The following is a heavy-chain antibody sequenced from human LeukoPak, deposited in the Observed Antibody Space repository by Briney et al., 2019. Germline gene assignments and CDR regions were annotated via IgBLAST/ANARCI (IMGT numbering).Heavy chain of an antibody. CDR1: GFTFSSYS. CDR2: ITASSSAM. D-gene: IGHD3-22*01. Sequence: GGSLRLSCAASGFTFSSYSMNWVRQAPGKGLEWLSYITASSSAMKYADSVKGRFTISRDNSKNTLYLQMNSLRAEDTAVYYCAKNSRMIVVPIDYWGQGTLVTVSS. V-gene: IGHV3-48*01. J-gene: IGHJ4*02. CDR3: AKNSRMIVVPIDY.